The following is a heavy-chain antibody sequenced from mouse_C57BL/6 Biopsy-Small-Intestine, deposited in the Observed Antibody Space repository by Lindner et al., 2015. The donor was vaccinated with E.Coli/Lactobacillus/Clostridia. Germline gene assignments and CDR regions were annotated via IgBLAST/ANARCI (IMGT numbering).Heavy chain of an antibody. V-gene: IGHV1-14*01. Sequence: SVKVSCKASGYTFNKYGISWVRQAPGQGLEWMGWISAYNGKKKFGQKLQGRLTLATDTSTSTVYMELSSLRSEDTAVYYCASADILTGPGYWGQGTLVTVSS. CDR3: ASADILTGPGY. CDR1: GYTFNKYG. CDR2: ISAYNGKK. J-gene: IGHJ4*01. D-gene: IGHD2-13*01.